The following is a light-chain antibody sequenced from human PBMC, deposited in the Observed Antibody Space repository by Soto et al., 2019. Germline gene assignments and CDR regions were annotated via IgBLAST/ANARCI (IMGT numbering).Light chain of an antibody. Sequence: QSVLTQPPSVSAAPGQKVTISCSGSSSNIGNNYVSWYQQLPGTAPKLLIYENNKRPSGIPDRFSGSKSGTSATLGITGLQTGDEADYYCGTWDSSLNARVFGGGTKLTVL. CDR1: SSNIGNNY. CDR3: GTWDSSLNARV. V-gene: IGLV1-51*02. CDR2: ENN. J-gene: IGLJ3*02.